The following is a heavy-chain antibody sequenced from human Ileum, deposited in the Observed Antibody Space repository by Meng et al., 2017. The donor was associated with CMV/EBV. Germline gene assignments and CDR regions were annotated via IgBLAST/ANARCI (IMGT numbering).Heavy chain of an antibody. Sequence: QLQLQRSGSGRVKPSETLSLTCTVSGDSISSNFWSWIRQPAGKGLEWIGRIYSSGSTFYNPSLNSRVTMSVDTSKNQFSLSLASVTAADTAIYFCAREESVGIAVTGTFDYWGQGILVTVSS. CDR1: GDSISSNF. V-gene: IGHV4-4*07. D-gene: IGHD6-19*01. CDR3: AREESVGIAVTGTFDY. J-gene: IGHJ4*02. CDR2: IYSSGST.